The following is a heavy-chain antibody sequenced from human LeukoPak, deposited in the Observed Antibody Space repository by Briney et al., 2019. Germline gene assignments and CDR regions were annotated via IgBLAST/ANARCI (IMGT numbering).Heavy chain of an antibody. CDR1: GGSISSSNW. CDR2: IYHSGST. CDR3: ARHLSYYYGSGRKLYYYYMDV. V-gene: IGHV4-4*02. Sequence: SGTLSLTCAVSGGSISSSNWWSWVRQPPGKGLERIGEIYHSGSTNYNPSLKSRVTISVDKSKNQFSLKLSSVTAADTAVYYCARHLSYYYGSGRKLYYYYMDVWGKGTTVTISS. D-gene: IGHD3-10*01. J-gene: IGHJ6*03.